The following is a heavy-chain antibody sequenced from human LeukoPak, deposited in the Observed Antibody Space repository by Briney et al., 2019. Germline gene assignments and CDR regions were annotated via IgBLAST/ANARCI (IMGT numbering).Heavy chain of an antibody. D-gene: IGHD3-16*01. V-gene: IGHV3-53*01. CDR1: GFTVSSDS. CDR2: IYSDGST. J-gene: IGHJ4*02. CDR3: ARDHRIGGS. Sequence: GGSLRLSCAASGFTVSSDSMTWVRQAPGKGLEWVSVIYSDGSTFYAASVKGRFIISRDNSKNTLYLQMNSLRVDDTAVYFCARDHRIGGSWGQGTLVTVSS.